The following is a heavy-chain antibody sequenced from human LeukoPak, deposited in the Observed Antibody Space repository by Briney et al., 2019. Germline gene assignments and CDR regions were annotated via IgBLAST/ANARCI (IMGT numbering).Heavy chain of an antibody. CDR2: ISRSGAYS. J-gene: IGHJ1*01. D-gene: IGHD3-10*01. V-gene: IGHV3-20*04. Sequence: GRSLRLSCDVSGFTFTKHDMSWFRRPPGKGLEWVSSISRSGAYSHYAASVRGRFTISRDNTNDTLFLQMTGLQVADTAIYYCARGSLGPAYWGRGTLVAVSS. CDR3: ARGSLGPAY. CDR1: GFTFTKHD.